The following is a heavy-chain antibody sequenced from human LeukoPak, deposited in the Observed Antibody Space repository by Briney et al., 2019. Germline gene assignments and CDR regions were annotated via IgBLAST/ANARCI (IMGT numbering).Heavy chain of an antibody. CDR1: GFTFSDYD. CDR2: IGTAGDT. V-gene: IGHV3-13*01. CDR3: ARVAKERIGGVYYFDY. J-gene: IGHJ4*02. Sequence: GGSLRLSCAATGFTFSDYDMHWVRQATGKGLEWVSAIGTAGDTYYTGSVKGRFTISRENAKNSLYLQMNSLRAGDTAVYYCARVAKERIGGVYYFDYWGQGTLVTVSS. D-gene: IGHD1-1*01.